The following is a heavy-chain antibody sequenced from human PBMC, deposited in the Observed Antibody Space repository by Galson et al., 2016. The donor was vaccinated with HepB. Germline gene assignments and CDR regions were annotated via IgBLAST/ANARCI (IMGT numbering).Heavy chain of an antibody. CDR3: AKVTGGGWIGFEY. CDR1: GSMFHNHA. D-gene: IGHD6-19*01. V-gene: IGHV3-23*01. CDR2: IGGGGGSI. J-gene: IGHJ4*02. Sequence: SLRLSCAASGSMFHNHAMSWVRQAPGRGLEWVSVIGGGGGSIYYADSVKGRFTMHRDNSKNTLYLDMKSLRGEDTARYYCAKVTGGGWIGFEYWGQGTQVTVAS.